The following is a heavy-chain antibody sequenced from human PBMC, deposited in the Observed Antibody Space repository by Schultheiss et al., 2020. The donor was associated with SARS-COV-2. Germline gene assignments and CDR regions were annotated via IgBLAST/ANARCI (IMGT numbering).Heavy chain of an antibody. CDR1: GFTFSSYW. V-gene: IGHV3-11*05. CDR3: ARVADYDFWSGYYKFLDY. Sequence: GGSLRLSCAASGFTFSSYWMHWVRQAPGKGLEWVSYISSSSSYTNYADSVKGRFTISRDNAKNSLYLQMNSLRAEDTAVYYCARVADYDFWSGYYKFLDYWGQGTLVTVSS. CDR2: ISSSSSYT. J-gene: IGHJ4*02. D-gene: IGHD3-3*01.